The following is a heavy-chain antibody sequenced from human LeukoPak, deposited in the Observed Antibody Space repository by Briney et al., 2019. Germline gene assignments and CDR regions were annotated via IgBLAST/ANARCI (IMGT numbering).Heavy chain of an antibody. CDR1: GYTFTGYY. J-gene: IGHJ5*02. CDR2: INPNSGGT. D-gene: IGHD2-15*01. Sequence: ASVKVSCKASGYTFTGYYMHWVRQAPGQGLEWMGWINPNSGGTNYAQKFQGRVTMTRDTSISTAYMALSRLRSDDTAVYYCAKGPPEYCSGGSCHSGRNWIDPWGQGTLVTVSS. CDR3: AKGPPEYCSGGSCHSGRNWIDP. V-gene: IGHV1-2*02.